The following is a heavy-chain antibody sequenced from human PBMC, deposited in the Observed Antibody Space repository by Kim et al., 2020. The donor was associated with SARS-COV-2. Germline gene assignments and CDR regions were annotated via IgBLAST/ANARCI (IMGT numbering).Heavy chain of an antibody. CDR1: GYTFTCYS. CDR3: ARDSGWNADY. J-gene: IGHJ4*02. Sequence: ASVKVSCKASGYTFTCYSMNWVRQAPGPGLEWMGCINTNTRNPTYAQGFTGRFVFSLDTSVSTAYLQISSLKAEDTAVYYCARDSGWNADYWGQGTLVTVSS. V-gene: IGHV7-4-1*02. D-gene: IGHD1-1*01. CDR2: INTNTRNP.